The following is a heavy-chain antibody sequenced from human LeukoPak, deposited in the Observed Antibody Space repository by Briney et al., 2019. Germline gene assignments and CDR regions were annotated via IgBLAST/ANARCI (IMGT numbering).Heavy chain of an antibody. Sequence: SETLSLTCAVYGGSFSGYYWSWIRQPPGKGLEWIGEINHSGSTNYNPSLKSRVTISVDTSKNQFSLKLSSVTAADTAVYYCARGGNRYSYGIRIAPYNWFDPWGQGTLVTVSS. D-gene: IGHD5-18*01. CDR2: INHSGST. CDR3: ARGGNRYSYGIRIAPYNWFDP. V-gene: IGHV4-34*01. CDR1: GGSFSGYY. J-gene: IGHJ5*02.